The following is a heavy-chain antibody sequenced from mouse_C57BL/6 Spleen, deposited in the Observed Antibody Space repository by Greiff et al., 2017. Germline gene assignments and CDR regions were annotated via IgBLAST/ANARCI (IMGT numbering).Heavy chain of an antibody. CDR1: GFSLTSYG. V-gene: IGHV2-2*01. Sequence: VMLVESGPGLVQPSQSLSITCTVSGFSLTSYGVHWVRQSPGKGLEWLGVIWSGGSTDYNAAFISRLSISKDNSKSQVFFKMNSLQADDTAIYYCARKAGGRYYAMDYWGQGTSVTVSS. CDR3: ARKAGGRYYAMDY. J-gene: IGHJ4*01. D-gene: IGHD3-3*01. CDR2: IWSGGST.